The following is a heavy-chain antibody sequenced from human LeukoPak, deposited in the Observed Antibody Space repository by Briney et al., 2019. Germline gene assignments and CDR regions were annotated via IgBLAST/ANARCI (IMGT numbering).Heavy chain of an antibody. V-gene: IGHV1-2*02. D-gene: IGHD2-21*01. Sequence: ASVNVSCKTSGYSFTDYYMHWVRQAAGQELEGMGWINPNSGGRSSAQKFQGRVTMTRDTSITTVYMEVRWLTSDDTAIYFCARADRLHGGPYLIGPWGQGTLVTVSS. CDR2: INPNSGGR. CDR1: GYSFTDYY. J-gene: IGHJ5*02. CDR3: ARADRLHGGPYLIGP.